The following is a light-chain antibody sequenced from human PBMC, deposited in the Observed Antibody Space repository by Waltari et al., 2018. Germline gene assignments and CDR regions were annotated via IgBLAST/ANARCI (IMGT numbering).Light chain of an antibody. CDR2: DVN. CDR3: CSFTRSSTWV. CDR1: TNDLGGYNY. Sequence: QSALTQPASVSGSPGQSIIISCTGTTNDLGGYNYVSWYQQHPGKAPKLRIYDVNSRPSGVSSRFSGSKSGNTASLIISGLQAEDEADYYCCSFTRSSTWVFGGGTKVTVL. J-gene: IGLJ3*02. V-gene: IGLV2-14*03.